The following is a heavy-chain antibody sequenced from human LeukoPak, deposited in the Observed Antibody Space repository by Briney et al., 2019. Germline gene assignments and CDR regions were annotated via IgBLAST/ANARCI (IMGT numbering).Heavy chain of an antibody. Sequence: GGSLRLSCAASGFTFSDYYMSWIRQAPGKGLEWVSYISSSGSTIYYADSVKGRFTISRDNAKNSLYLQMNSLRAEDTAVYYCARSYVLRYFDWLLSPFDYWGQGTLVTVSS. CDR1: GFTFSDYY. D-gene: IGHD3-9*01. J-gene: IGHJ4*02. V-gene: IGHV3-11*04. CDR3: ARSYVLRYFDWLLSPFDY. CDR2: ISSSGSTI.